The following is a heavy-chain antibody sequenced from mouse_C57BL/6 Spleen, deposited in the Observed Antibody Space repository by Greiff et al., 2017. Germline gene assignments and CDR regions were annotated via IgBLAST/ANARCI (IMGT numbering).Heavy chain of an antibody. CDR2: IYPGDGDT. J-gene: IGHJ2*01. Sequence: QVQLQQSGPELVKPGASVKISCKASGYAFSSSWMNWVKQRPGKGLEWIGRIYPGDGDTNYNGKFKGKATLTADKSSSTAYMQLSSLTSEDSAVYFCARGDYYGSSYDFDGWGQGTTVTVSS. D-gene: IGHD1-1*01. CDR3: ARGDYYGSSYDFDG. V-gene: IGHV1-82*01. CDR1: GYAFSSSW.